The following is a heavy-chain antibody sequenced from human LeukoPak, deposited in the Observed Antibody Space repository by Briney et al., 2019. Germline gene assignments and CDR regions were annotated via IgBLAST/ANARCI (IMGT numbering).Heavy chain of an antibody. V-gene: IGHV4-4*07. CDR1: GGSISSYY. Sequence: SETLSLTCTVSGGSISSYYWSWIRQPAGKGLEWIGRMNTSGSTNYNPSLKSRVTMSVDTSKNQFSLKLSSVTAADTAVYYCAREVVAYYYGSGSYFDPWGQGTLVTVSS. J-gene: IGHJ5*02. CDR3: AREVVAYYYGSGSYFDP. D-gene: IGHD3-10*01. CDR2: MNTSGST.